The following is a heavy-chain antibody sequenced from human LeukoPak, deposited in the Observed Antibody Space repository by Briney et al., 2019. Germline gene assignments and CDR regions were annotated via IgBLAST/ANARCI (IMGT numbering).Heavy chain of an antibody. D-gene: IGHD3-10*01. CDR3: ARETLWFGESLDY. CDR1: GFTFSSYS. Sequence: GGSLRLSCAASGFTFSSYSMNWVRQAPGKGLEWVSYISSSSSTIYCADSVKGRFTISRDNAKNSLYLQMNSLRAEDTAVYYCARETLWFGESLDYWGQGTLVTVSS. J-gene: IGHJ4*02. V-gene: IGHV3-48*04. CDR2: ISSSSSTI.